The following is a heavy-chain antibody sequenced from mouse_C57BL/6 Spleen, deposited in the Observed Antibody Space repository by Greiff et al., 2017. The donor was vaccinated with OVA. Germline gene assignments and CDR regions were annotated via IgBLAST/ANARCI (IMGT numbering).Heavy chain of an antibody. D-gene: IGHD1-1*01. CDR2: IYPRSGNT. Sequence: QVHVKQSGAELARPGASVKLSCKASGYTFTSYGISWVKQRTGQGLEWIGEIYPRSGNTYYNEKFKGQATLTADKSSSTAYMELRSLPSEDSAVYCCARYRSSYYAIDYWGQGTSVTVSS. J-gene: IGHJ4*01. V-gene: IGHV1-81*01. CDR1: GYTFTSYG. CDR3: ARYRSSYYAIDY.